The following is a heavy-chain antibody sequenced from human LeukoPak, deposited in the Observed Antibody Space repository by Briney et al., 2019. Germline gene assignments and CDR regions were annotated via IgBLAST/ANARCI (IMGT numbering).Heavy chain of an antibody. Sequence: GGSLRLSCAASGFTLTSYWVSWVRQAPGKGLEWVANIKPDGSDKYYVDSVKGRFTISRDNAKNLLSLQMNSLRAEDTAVYYCARVGSSDWSFDYWGQGTLVTVSS. V-gene: IGHV3-7*01. CDR3: ARVGSSDWSFDY. D-gene: IGHD6-19*01. CDR1: GFTLTSYW. CDR2: IKPDGSDK. J-gene: IGHJ4*02.